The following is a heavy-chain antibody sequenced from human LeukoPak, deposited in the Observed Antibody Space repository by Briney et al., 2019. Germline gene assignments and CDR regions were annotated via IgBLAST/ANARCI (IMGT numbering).Heavy chain of an antibody. CDR3: AGHEYYYGSGPTDY. CDR1: GFTFDDYG. CDR2: INWNGGST. V-gene: IGHV3-20*04. J-gene: IGHJ4*02. Sequence: GGSLRLSCAASGFTFDDYGMSWVRQAPGRGLEWVSGINWNGGSTGYADSVKGRFTISRDNAKNPLYLQMNSLRAEDTALYYCAGHEYYYGSGPTDYWGQGTLVTVSS. D-gene: IGHD3-10*01.